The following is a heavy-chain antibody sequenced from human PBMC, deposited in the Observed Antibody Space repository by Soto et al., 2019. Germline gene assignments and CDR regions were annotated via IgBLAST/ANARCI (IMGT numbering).Heavy chain of an antibody. Sequence: LRLSCAASGFTFDDYAMHWVRQAPGKGLEWVSGISWNSDSIGYADSVKGRFTISRDNAKNSLYLQMNSLRAEDTALYYCAKDFDIVPTALSYFDYWGQGTLVTVSS. CDR1: GFTFDDYA. D-gene: IGHD2-2*01. CDR3: AKDFDIVPTALSYFDY. V-gene: IGHV3-9*01. CDR2: ISWNSDSI. J-gene: IGHJ4*02.